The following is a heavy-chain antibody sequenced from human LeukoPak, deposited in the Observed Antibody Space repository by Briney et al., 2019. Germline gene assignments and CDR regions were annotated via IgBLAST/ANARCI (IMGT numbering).Heavy chain of an antibody. CDR3: AKDMFVVVATAIPGQYYGMDV. D-gene: IGHD2-21*02. Sequence: GGSLRLSCAASGFTFSSYGMHWVRQAPGKGLEWVAVISYDGSNKYYADSVKGRFTISRDNSKNTLYLQMNSLRAEDTAVYYCAKDMFVVVATAIPGQYYGMDVWGQGTTVTVSS. CDR2: ISYDGSNK. V-gene: IGHV3-30*18. J-gene: IGHJ6*02. CDR1: GFTFSSYG.